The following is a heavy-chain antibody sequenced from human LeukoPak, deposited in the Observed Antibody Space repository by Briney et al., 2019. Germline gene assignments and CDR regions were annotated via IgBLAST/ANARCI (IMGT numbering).Heavy chain of an antibody. J-gene: IGHJ4*02. CDR3: ARGSSSSITDY. V-gene: IGHV2-70*20. Sequence: SGPALLKPTQTLTLTCTFSGFSLSTSGMCVNWVRQPPGKALEWLALIDWDDDKYYSTSLKTRLTISKDTSKNQVVLTMTNMDPVDTATYYCARGSSSSITDYWGQETLVTVSS. CDR1: GFSLSTSGMC. D-gene: IGHD6-6*01. CDR2: IDWDDDK.